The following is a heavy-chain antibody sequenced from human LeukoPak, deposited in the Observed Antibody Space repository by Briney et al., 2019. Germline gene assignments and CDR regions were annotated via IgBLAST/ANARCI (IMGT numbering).Heavy chain of an antibody. CDR1: GGSVSSSNW. V-gene: IGHV4-4*02. J-gene: IGHJ4*02. CDR3: ASRYVGGSGSYVRLLDQ. D-gene: IGHD3-10*01. Sequence: KTSETLSLTCAVSGGSVSSSNWWNWVRQPPGKGLEWIGKIYHSGNTNYNPSLKSRVTISVDKSKNHFSLKLSSVTAADTAIYYCASRYVGGSGSYVRLLDQWGQGTLVTVSS. CDR2: IYHSGNT.